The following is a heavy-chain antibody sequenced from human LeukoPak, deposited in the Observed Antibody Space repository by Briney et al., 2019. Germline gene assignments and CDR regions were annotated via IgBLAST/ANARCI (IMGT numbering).Heavy chain of an antibody. Sequence: GGSLRLSCVAYGFAFSNSWMNWVRQAPGKGLEWVANINQNGSEKYYVDSVKGRFTISRDNSKNTLYLQMNSLRAEDTAVYYCAQLRDILTGDYWGQGTLVTVSP. J-gene: IGHJ4*02. CDR3: AQLRDILTGDY. D-gene: IGHD3-9*01. CDR1: GFAFSNSW. CDR2: INQNGSEK. V-gene: IGHV3-7*01.